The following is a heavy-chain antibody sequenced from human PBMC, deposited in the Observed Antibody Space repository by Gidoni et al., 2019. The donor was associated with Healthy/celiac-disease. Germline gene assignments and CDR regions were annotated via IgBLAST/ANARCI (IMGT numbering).Heavy chain of an antibody. CDR3: ARGEYSSSSGRYYFDY. J-gene: IGHJ4*02. Sequence: QVQLQQWGAGLLKPSETLSLTCAVYGGSFSGYYWSWIRQPPGKGREWIGEINHSGSTNYNPSLKSRVTISVDTSKNQFSLKLSSVTAADTAVYYCARGEYSSSSGRYYFDYWGQGTLVTVSS. CDR1: GGSFSGYY. D-gene: IGHD6-6*01. CDR2: INHSGST. V-gene: IGHV4-34*01.